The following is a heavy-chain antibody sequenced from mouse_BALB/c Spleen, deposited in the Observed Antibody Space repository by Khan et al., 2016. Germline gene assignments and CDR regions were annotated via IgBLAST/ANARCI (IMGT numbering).Heavy chain of an antibody. V-gene: IGHV9-3-1*01. J-gene: IGHJ2*01. CDR2: INTNTGET. D-gene: IGHD1-1*01. Sequence: QIQLVQSGPEQKKPGETVKISCKASGYTFTNFGINWVRQAPGKGLEWMDWINTNTGETTYADDFKGRFAFSLETSASTAYLQINNLKNEDTATYFGATGSTTVIATRRNYWGQGTTLTVSS. CDR1: GYTFTNFG. CDR3: ATGSTTVIATRRNY.